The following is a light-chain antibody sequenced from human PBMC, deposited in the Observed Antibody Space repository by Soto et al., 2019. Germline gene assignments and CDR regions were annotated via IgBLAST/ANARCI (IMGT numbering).Light chain of an antibody. CDR1: QSVSSN. CDR2: GAS. V-gene: IGKV3-15*01. J-gene: IGKJ4*01. Sequence: VLTQSPATLSLSPGERATLSCRASQSVSSNLAWYQQKPGQAPRLLIYGASTRATGIPARFSGSGSGTEFTLTISSLQSEDFAVYYCQQYNNWPLTFGGGTKVDI. CDR3: QQYNNWPLT.